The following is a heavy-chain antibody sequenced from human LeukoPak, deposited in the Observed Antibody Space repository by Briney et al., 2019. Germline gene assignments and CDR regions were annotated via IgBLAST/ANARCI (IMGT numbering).Heavy chain of an antibody. D-gene: IGHD3-22*01. CDR1: GFTFSRYT. Sequence: GGSLRLSCAASGFTFSRYTMNWVRQAPGKGLEWVSYVSSSISTIYYADSVKGRFTISRDNAKNSLYLQMNSLRDEDTAVYYCASGVVFYDSSGSHFEYWGQGTLVTVSS. V-gene: IGHV3-48*02. CDR2: VSSSISTI. J-gene: IGHJ4*02. CDR3: ASGVVFYDSSGSHFEY.